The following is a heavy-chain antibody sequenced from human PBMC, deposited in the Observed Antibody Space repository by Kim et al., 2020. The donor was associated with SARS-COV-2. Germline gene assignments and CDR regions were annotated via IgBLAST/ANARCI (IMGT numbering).Heavy chain of an antibody. J-gene: IGHJ4*02. CDR2: ISYDGSNK. CDR3: ARGEWFGELLIDY. V-gene: IGHV3-30*04. Sequence: GGSLRLPCAASGFTFSSYAMHWVRQAPGKGLEWVAVISYDGSNKYYADSVKGRFTISRDNSKNTLYLQMNSLRAEDTAVYYCARGEWFGELLIDYWGQGTLVTVSS. CDR1: GFTFSSYA. D-gene: IGHD3-10*01.